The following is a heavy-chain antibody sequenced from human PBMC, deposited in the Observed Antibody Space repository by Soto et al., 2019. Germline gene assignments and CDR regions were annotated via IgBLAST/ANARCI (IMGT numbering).Heavy chain of an antibody. Sequence: ASVNVSCKASGYTFTSYGISWVRQAPGQGLEWMGWISAYNGNTNYAQKLRGRVTMTTDTSTSTAYMELRSLRSDDTAVYYCARDLRAAMAYYYYYGMDVWGQGTTVTVSS. D-gene: IGHD5-18*01. J-gene: IGHJ6*02. V-gene: IGHV1-18*01. CDR3: ARDLRAAMAYYYYYGMDV. CDR1: GYTFTSYG. CDR2: ISAYNGNT.